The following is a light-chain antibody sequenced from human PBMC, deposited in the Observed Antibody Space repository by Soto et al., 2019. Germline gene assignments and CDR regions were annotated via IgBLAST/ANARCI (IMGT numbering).Light chain of an antibody. J-gene: IGKJ2*01. CDR1: QSVSSY. CDR3: QQRSNWPPYT. CDR2: DAS. Sequence: EIVLTQSPATLSLSPGERATLSCRASQSVSSYLAWYQQKPGQAPRLLIYDASNRATVIPARFSGSGSGTDFTRTISSLEPEDFAVYYCQQRSNWPPYTFGQGTKLEIK. V-gene: IGKV3-11*01.